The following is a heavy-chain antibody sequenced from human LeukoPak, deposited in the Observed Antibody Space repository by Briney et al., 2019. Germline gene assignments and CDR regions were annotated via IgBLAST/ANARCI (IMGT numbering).Heavy chain of an antibody. CDR1: GGTFSSYA. J-gene: IGHJ4*02. V-gene: IGHV1-69*13. CDR2: IIPIFGTA. D-gene: IGHD3-22*01. CDR3: ARGYYYDSSGYYHFDY. Sequence: ASVKVSCKASGGTFSSYAISWVRQAPGQGLEWIGGIIPIFGTANYAQKFQGRVTITADESTSTAYMELSSLRSEDTAVYYCARGYYYDSSGYYHFDYWGQGTLVTVSS.